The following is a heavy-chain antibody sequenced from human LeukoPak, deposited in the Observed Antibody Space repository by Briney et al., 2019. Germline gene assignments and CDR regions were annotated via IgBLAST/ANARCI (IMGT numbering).Heavy chain of an antibody. Sequence: ASVKVSCKASGYTFTSYGISWVRQAPGQGLEWMGWISAYNGNTNYAQKLQGRVTMTTDTSTSTAYMELRSLRSDDTAVYYCARGLTEKIAVAGDAFDIWGQGTMVTVSS. V-gene: IGHV1-18*01. J-gene: IGHJ3*02. CDR2: ISAYNGNT. CDR1: GYTFTSYG. D-gene: IGHD6-19*01. CDR3: ARGLTEKIAVAGDAFDI.